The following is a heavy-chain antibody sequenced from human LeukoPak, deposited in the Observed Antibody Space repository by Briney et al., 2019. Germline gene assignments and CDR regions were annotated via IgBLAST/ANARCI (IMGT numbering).Heavy chain of an antibody. CDR3: ARGYQSGSYGSDFDY. V-gene: IGHV4-34*01. D-gene: IGHD1-26*01. CDR1: GGSFSGYY. Sequence: SETLSLTSAVYGGSFSGYYWGWIRQPPGKGLEWIGEINHSGSTNYNPSLKSRVTISVDTSRNQFSLKLSSVTAADTAVYYCARGYQSGSYGSDFDYWGQGTLVTVSS. CDR2: INHSGST. J-gene: IGHJ4*02.